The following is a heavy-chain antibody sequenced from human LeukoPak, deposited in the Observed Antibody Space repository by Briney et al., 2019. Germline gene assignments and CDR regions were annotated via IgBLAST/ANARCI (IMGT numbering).Heavy chain of an antibody. CDR2: INPNSGGT. D-gene: IGHD3-3*01. Sequence: ASVKVSCKASGYTFTGYYMHWVRQAPGQGLEWMGWINPNSGGTNYAQKFQGRVTMTRDTSISTAYMELSRLRSDDTAVYYCARGYDFWSGYNVHYYYGMDVWGQGTTVTVSS. CDR3: ARGYDFWSGYNVHYYYGMDV. V-gene: IGHV1-2*02. J-gene: IGHJ6*02. CDR1: GYTFTGYY.